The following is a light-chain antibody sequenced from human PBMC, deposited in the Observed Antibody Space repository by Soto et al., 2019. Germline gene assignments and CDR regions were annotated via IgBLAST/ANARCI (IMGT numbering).Light chain of an antibody. CDR2: DVS. CDR3: SAYTTSIALYV. CDR1: SSDVAEYKS. Sequence: QSVLTQPASVSGSPGQSITISCTETSSDVAEYKSVSWYQHHPGRAPKLILFDVSNRPSGVSNRFSGSKSGSTASLTISGRQAEDEADYYCSAYTTSIALYVFGAGTKVTVL. V-gene: IGLV2-14*01. J-gene: IGLJ1*01.